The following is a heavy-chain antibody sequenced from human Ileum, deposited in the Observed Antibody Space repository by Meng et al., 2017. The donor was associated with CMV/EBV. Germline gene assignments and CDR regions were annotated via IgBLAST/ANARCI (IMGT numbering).Heavy chain of an antibody. J-gene: IGHJ5*02. V-gene: IGHV3-23*01. CDR1: GFTFSSYG. Sequence: GGSLRLSCAASGFTFSSYGMTWVRRAPGKGLDWVSTISGSGDRTYYSDSVKGRFTISRDNSKSTLFLQMNSLRAEDTAVYFCAKYNYGDFINWLDPWGQGTLVTVSS. CDR2: ISGSGDRT. D-gene: IGHD4-17*01. CDR3: AKYNYGDFINWLDP.